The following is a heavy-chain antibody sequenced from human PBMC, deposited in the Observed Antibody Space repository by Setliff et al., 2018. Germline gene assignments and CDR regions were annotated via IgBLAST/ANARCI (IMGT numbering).Heavy chain of an antibody. Sequence: ASVKVSCKASGYTFTVDYMYWVKQAPGKGLEWMGRIDPEDGKTVYAEKFRGRVIISADTSIDTVYLEIDSLRSEDTAVYYCAFRRGYIYGLDNWGQGTLVTVSS. J-gene: IGHJ4*02. V-gene: IGHV1-69-2*01. CDR1: GYTFTVDY. D-gene: IGHD5-18*01. CDR2: IDPEDGKT. CDR3: AFRRGYIYGLDN.